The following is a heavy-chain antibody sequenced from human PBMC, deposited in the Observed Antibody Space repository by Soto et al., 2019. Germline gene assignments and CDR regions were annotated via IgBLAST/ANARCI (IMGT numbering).Heavy chain of an antibody. CDR2: ISTTSSAI. D-gene: IGHD2-21*01. Sequence: WGSLRLSCAASGFTFSSYSINWVRQAPGKGLEWISYISTTSSAIYYADSVKGRFTISRDNAQNSLYLQMNSLRDDDTAVYYCATRLWSTWGQGTLVTVSS. V-gene: IGHV3-48*02. CDR1: GFTFSSYS. J-gene: IGHJ5*02. CDR3: ATRLWST.